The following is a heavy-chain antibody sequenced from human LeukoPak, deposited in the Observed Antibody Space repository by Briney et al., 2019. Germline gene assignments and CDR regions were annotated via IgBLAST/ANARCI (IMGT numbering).Heavy chain of an antibody. CDR3: TTKSTDY. CDR2: IEKKTNNYAT. Sequence: PGGSLRLSCAASGFTFSGSPMHWVRQASGRGLEWVGRIEKKTNNYATTYVASVKGRFTISRDDSKNTAYLQMNSLKTEDTAVYYCTTKSTDYWGQGTLVAVSS. CDR1: GFTFSGSP. J-gene: IGHJ4*02. V-gene: IGHV3-73*01.